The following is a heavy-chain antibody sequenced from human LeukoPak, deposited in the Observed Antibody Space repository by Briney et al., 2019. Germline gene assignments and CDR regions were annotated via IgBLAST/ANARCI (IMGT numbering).Heavy chain of an antibody. D-gene: IGHD2-2*01. J-gene: IGHJ4*02. CDR3: AVSIVVVPAGLFDDFDY. Sequence: ASVKVSCKVSGYTLTELSMHWVRQAPGKGLEWMGGFDPEDGETIYAQKFQGRVTMTEDTSTDTAYMELSSLRSEDTAVYYCAVSIVVVPAGLFDDFDYWGQGNLVTVSS. V-gene: IGHV1-24*01. CDR1: GYTLTELS. CDR2: FDPEDGET.